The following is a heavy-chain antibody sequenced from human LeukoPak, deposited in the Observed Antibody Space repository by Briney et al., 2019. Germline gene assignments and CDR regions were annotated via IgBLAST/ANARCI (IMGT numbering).Heavy chain of an antibody. D-gene: IGHD3-10*01. J-gene: IGHJ4*02. CDR2: ILPIFGTT. CDR3: ARDPELLWFGELLYSRDKYFDY. CDR1: GGIFNYYA. V-gene: IGHV1-69*13. Sequence: SVKVSCKASGGIFNYYAISWVRQAPGQGLEWMGAILPIFGTTDYAQKFQGRVMITADASTRTAYMELSSLTSEDTAVYYCARDPELLWFGELLYSRDKYFDYWGQETLVTVSS.